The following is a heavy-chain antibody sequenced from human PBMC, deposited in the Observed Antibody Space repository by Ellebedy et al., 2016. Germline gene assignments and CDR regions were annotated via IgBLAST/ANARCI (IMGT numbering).Heavy chain of an antibody. D-gene: IGHD2-15*01. V-gene: IGHV4-4*02. CDR2: IYHSGST. J-gene: IGHJ3*02. Sequence: GSLRLSCAVSGGSISSSNWWSWVRQPPGKGLEWIGEIYHSGSTNYNPSLKSRVTISVDKSKNQFSLKLSSVTAADTAVYYCARVKDVAPTGAFDIWGQGTMVTVSS. CDR1: GGSISSSNW. CDR3: ARVKDVAPTGAFDI.